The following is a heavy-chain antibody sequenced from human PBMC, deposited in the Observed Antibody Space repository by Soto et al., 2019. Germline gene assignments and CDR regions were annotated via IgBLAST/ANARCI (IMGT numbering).Heavy chain of an antibody. V-gene: IGHV4-59*01. J-gene: IGHJ4*02. CDR2: IYYSGST. D-gene: IGHD6-13*01. Sequence: SETLSLTCTVSGDSISNYYWSWSRQPPGKGLEWIGYIYYSGSTNYNPSLKSRVTISVDTSKNQFSLKLSSVAAADTAVYYCAREIAVVGTLDYWGQGTLVTVS. CDR1: GDSISNYY. CDR3: AREIAVVGTLDY.